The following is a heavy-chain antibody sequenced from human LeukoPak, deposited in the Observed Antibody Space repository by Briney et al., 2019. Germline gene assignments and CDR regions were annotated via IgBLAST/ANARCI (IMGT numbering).Heavy chain of an antibody. Sequence: GGSLRLSCAASGFTFSSYPMSWVRQAPGKGLEWVSYITTTSSQIYYGDSVKGRFTVSRDNAKNSLYLQMNSLRAEDTAVYYCARERVTTTAFDIWGQGTMVTVSS. D-gene: IGHD5-12*01. CDR1: GFTFSSYP. V-gene: IGHV3-21*01. CDR3: ARERVTTTAFDI. CDR2: ITTTSSQI. J-gene: IGHJ3*02.